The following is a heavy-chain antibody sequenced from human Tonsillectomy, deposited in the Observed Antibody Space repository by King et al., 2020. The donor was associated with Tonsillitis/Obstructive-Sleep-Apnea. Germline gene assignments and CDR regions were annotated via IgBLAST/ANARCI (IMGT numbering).Heavy chain of an antibody. CDR2: IYHGGNT. CDR3: ARGAYESSDYYRHWFDP. V-gene: IGHV4-4*02. D-gene: IGHD3-22*01. CDR1: GGSITRNNW. J-gene: IGHJ5*02. Sequence: VQLQESGPGLVKPSGTLSLTCDVSGGSITRNNWWSWVRQPPGKGLEWIGEIYHGGNTNYNPSLKSRVYISLDRSKNQVSLNVSSVTAADTAVYYCARGAYESSDYYRHWFDPWGQGTLVTVSS.